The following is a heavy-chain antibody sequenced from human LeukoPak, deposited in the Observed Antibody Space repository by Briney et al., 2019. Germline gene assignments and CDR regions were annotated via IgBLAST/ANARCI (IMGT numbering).Heavy chain of an antibody. CDR2: IYYSGST. V-gene: IGHV4-59*01. CDR1: GGSISSYY. Sequence: PSETLSLTCTVSGGSISSYYWSWIRQPPGKGLEWIGYIYYSGSTNYNPSLKSRVTISVDTSENQFSLKLSSVTAADTAVYYCARELVATGVYFDYWGQGTLVTVSS. CDR3: ARELVATGVYFDY. J-gene: IGHJ4*02. D-gene: IGHD5-12*01.